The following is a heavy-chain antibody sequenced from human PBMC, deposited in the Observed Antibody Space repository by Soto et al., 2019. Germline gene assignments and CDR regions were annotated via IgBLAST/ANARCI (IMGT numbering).Heavy chain of an antibody. Sequence: ASVKVSCKASGYIFSNYAIHWVRQAPGQRFEWMGWISAGNGKTKYSQNFQGRVTITRDTSASTAYMELSSLRSEDTAVYYCARVPRYSSDIGVVPAVMFEDLLDPWGQGSLVTVSS. CDR2: ISAGNGKT. D-gene: IGHD2-2*01. V-gene: IGHV1-3*01. J-gene: IGHJ5*02. CDR3: ARVPRYSSDIGVVPAVMFEDLLDP. CDR1: GYIFSNYA.